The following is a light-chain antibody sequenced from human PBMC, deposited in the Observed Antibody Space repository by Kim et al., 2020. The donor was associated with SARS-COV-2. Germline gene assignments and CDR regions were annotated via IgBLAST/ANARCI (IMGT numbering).Light chain of an antibody. CDR3: QQYSSFWT. Sequence: DIQMTQSPSTLSASVGDRVTITCRASQSISSWLAWYQQKPGKAPNLLIYKASSLRSGVPSRFNGSGSGTEFTLTISSLQPDDFATYYCQQYSSFWTFGQGTKVDIK. J-gene: IGKJ1*01. CDR2: KAS. CDR1: QSISSW. V-gene: IGKV1-5*03.